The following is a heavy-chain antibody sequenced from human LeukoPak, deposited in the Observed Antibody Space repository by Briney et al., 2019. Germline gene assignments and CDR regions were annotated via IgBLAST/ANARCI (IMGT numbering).Heavy chain of an antibody. CDR1: GFTFSDYY. J-gene: IGHJ4*02. CDR3: ARVVDYYFDY. CDR2: ISSSGTTI. Sequence: PGGSLRLSCAASGFTFSDYYMSWIRQAPGKGLEWVSYISSSGTTIYYADSVKGRFTVSRDNAKNSLYLQMNSLRVEDTAVYYCARVVDYYFDYWGQGTLVTVSS. V-gene: IGHV3-11*04.